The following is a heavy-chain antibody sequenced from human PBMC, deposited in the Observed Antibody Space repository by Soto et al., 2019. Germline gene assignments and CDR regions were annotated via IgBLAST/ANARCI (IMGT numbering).Heavy chain of an antibody. V-gene: IGHV2-70*01. CDR3: ARTRVARIGYYYYGMDV. D-gene: IGHD2-15*01. CDR2: IDWDDDK. Sequence: SGPTLVNPTQTLTLTCTFSGFSLSTSGMCVSWIRQPPGEALEWLALIDWDDDKYYSTSLKTRLTISKDTSKNQVVLTMTNMDPVDTATYYCARTRVARIGYYYYGMDVWGQGTTVTVSS. CDR1: GFSLSTSGMC. J-gene: IGHJ6*02.